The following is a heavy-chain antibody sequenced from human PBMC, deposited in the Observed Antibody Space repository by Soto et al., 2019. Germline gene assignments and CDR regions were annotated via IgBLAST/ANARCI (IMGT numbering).Heavy chain of an antibody. D-gene: IGHD3-3*01. J-gene: IGHJ5*02. CDR2: IYYSGST. V-gene: IGHV4-30-4*01. CDR1: GGSISSGDYY. CDR3: APHWGGFWSGYYHGWFDP. Sequence: QVQLQESGPGLVKPSQTLSLTCTVSGGSISSGDYYWSWIRQPPGKGLEWIGYIYYSGSTYYNPSLKSRVTLSVDTSKNQFSLKLSSVTAADTAVYYCAPHWGGFWSGYYHGWFDPWGQGTLVTVSS.